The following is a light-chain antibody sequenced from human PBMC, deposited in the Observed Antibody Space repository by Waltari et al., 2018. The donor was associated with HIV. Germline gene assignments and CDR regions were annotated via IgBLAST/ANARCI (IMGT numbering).Light chain of an antibody. Sequence: EVVLTQSPGTLSLSPGERATLSCRASQSVDSDYLAWYQQTPGQAPRLLIHGASSRATGIPDFTLTISRLEPEDFAFYFCQHYGSPYTFGQGTKLEIK. J-gene: IGKJ2*01. CDR3: QHYGSPYT. CDR2: GAS. V-gene: IGKV3-20*01. CDR1: QSVDSDY.